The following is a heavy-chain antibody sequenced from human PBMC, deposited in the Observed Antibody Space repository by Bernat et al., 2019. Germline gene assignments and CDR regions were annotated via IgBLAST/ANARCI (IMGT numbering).Heavy chain of an antibody. CDR2: ISYDGSNK. CDR3: AGGGGGSCYPADCGFDP. V-gene: IGHV3-30*01. CDR1: GFTFSSYA. D-gene: IGHD2-15*01. J-gene: IGHJ5*02. Sequence: QVQLVESGGGVVQPGRSLRLSCAASGFTFSSYAMHWVRQAPGKGLEWVAVISYDGSNKYYADSVKGRFTISRDNSKNTLYLQMNSLRAEDTAVYYCAGGGGGSCYPADCGFDPWGQGTLVTVSS.